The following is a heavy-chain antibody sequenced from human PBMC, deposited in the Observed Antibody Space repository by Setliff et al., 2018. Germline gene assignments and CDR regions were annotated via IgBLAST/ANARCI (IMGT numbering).Heavy chain of an antibody. V-gene: IGHV3-7*01. J-gene: IGHJ4*02. CDR1: GFTFSIYA. Sequence: GGSLRLSCAASGFTFSIYAMAWVRQAPGKGLEWVANIKQDGSEKYYVDSVKGRFTISRDNAKNSLYLQMNSRRAEDTAVYYCARDGGEYWGQETLVTVSS. CDR3: ARDGGEY. D-gene: IGHD3-16*01. CDR2: IKQDGSEK.